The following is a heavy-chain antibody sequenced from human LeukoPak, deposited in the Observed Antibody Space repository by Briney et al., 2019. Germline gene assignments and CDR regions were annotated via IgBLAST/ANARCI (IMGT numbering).Heavy chain of an antibody. CDR1: GFTFSTSW. Sequence: SGGSLRLSCAASGFTFSTSWMTWVRQAPGKGLERVANIKQDGSEKYYVDSVKGRFAVSRDNAKNSLYLQMNSLRAEDTAVYYCARAQSGFWSGYCFDYWGQGTLVTVSS. CDR3: ARAQSGFWSGYCFDY. V-gene: IGHV3-7*01. J-gene: IGHJ4*02. D-gene: IGHD3-3*01. CDR2: IKQDGSEK.